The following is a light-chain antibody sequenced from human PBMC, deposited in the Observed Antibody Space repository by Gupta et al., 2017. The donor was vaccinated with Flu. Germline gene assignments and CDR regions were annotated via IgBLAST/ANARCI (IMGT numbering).Light chain of an antibody. Sequence: SALTPPASVSGSPGPSITISCTGPSSDVGGYNYVSLYQRNTGKADKLMIYEGSKRTAGVASRFSGSKAGNTASLTISGLKEEDAADYYCSADTSSSSYVFGTGTKVTVL. J-gene: IGLJ1*01. CDR2: EGS. V-gene: IGLV2-14*01. CDR3: SADTSSSSYV. CDR1: SSDVGGYNY.